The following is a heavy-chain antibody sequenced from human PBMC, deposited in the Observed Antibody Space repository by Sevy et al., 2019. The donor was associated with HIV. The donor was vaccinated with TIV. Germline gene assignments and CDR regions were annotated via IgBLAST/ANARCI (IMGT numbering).Heavy chain of an antibody. D-gene: IGHD2-15*01. CDR3: VRHDGGTPEYFDY. V-gene: IGHV4-39*01. Sequence: SETLSLTCTVSGGSISSNSYYWGWIRQPPGKGLEWIGSIYYTGSTYYNPSVKSRVTISVDTYKNQFSLKLSSVTAADTAVYYCVRHDGGTPEYFDYWGQGTLVTVSS. CDR2: IYYTGST. J-gene: IGHJ4*02. CDR1: GGSISSNSYY.